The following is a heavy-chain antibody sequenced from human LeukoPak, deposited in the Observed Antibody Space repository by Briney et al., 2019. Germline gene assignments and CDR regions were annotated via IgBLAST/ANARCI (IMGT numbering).Heavy chain of an antibody. D-gene: IGHD2-21*01. CDR1: GYTFTGYY. Sequence: ASVKVSCKASGYTFTGYYMHWVRQAPGQGLEWMGWINPNSGGTNYAQKFQGRVTMTRDTSISTAYMELSRLRSDDTAVYYCARPPKLFPRPLDYWGQGTLVTVSS. V-gene: IGHV1-2*02. CDR2: INPNSGGT. CDR3: ARPPKLFPRPLDY. J-gene: IGHJ4*02.